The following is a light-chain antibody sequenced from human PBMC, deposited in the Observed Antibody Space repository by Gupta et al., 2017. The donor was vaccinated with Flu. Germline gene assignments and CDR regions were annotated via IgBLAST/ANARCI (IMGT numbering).Light chain of an antibody. V-gene: IGLV3-21*02. CDR3: QVWDDTTDLPM. CDR1: NIGRKT. J-gene: IGLJ3*02. CDR2: DDS. Sequence: SYVLTQPPSVSVAPGQTASITCGGNNIGRKTVNWYQQRPGQAPVMVVYDDSDRPSGIPARFSGSNSGNTATLIINRVEAGDEADYYCQVWDDTTDLPMFGGGAKLTVL.